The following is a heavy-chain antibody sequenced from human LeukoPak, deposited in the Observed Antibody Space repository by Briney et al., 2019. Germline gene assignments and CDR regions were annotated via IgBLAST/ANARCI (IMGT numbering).Heavy chain of an antibody. CDR2: INPSGGST. CDR3: ARRGLWFGERYGMDV. CDR1: GYTFTSYY. J-gene: IGHJ6*02. V-gene: IGHV1-46*01. Sequence: GASVKVSCKASGYTFTSYYTHWVRQAPGQGLEWMGIINPSGGSTSYAQKFQGGVTMTRDTSTSTVYMELSSLRSEDTAVYYCARRGLWFGERYGMDVWGQGTTVTVSS. D-gene: IGHD3-10*01.